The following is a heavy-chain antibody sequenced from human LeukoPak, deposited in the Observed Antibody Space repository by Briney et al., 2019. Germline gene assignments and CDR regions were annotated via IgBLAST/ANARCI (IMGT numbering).Heavy chain of an antibody. V-gene: IGHV3-23*01. CDR3: AKGEYVRYCRGGSCPPFDY. J-gene: IGHJ4*02. CDR2: ISGSGGST. Sequence: GGSLRLSCAASGFTFSSYAMSWVRQAPGKGLEWVSAISGSGGSTYYADSVKGRFTISRDNAKNTLYTQMNNLRAKDRAVYYGAKGEYVRYCRGGSCPPFDYWGQGTLVTVSS. CDR1: GFTFSSYA. D-gene: IGHD2-15*01.